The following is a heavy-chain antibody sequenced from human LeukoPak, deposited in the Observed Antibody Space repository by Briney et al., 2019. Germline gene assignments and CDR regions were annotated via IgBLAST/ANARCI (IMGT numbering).Heavy chain of an antibody. CDR1: GFTFSSYW. J-gene: IGHJ6*03. CDR3: ARQSNDCYGSGSYYKDYYYMDV. D-gene: IGHD3-10*01. V-gene: IGHV3-21*01. Sequence: GGSLRLSCAASGFTFSSYWMHWVRQAPGKGLEWVSIITSSSSYIYYADSLRGRFTISRDNSKNTLYVQMNSLRPDDTAVYYCARQSNDCYGSGSYYKDYYYMDVWGKGTTVTISS. CDR2: ITSSSSYI.